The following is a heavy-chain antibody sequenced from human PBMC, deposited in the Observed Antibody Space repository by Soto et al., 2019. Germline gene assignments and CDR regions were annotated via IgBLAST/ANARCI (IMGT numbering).Heavy chain of an antibody. CDR3: SHMRGSGLFGMDV. Sequence: GXTLVTPTQTLTXTCTFSGCSLSISGVGVAWIRQPQGKALEWLALIFSNDDDRYSPSLRSRLTITKDTPKKQVVLIMNNIETVDTATYYCSHMRGSGLFGMDVWGQGTTGTVSS. V-gene: IGHV2-5*01. CDR1: GCSLSISGVG. CDR2: IFSNDDD. J-gene: IGHJ6*02. D-gene: IGHD3-10*01.